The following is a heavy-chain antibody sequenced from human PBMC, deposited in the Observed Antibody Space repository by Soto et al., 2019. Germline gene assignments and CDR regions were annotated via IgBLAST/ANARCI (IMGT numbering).Heavy chain of an antibody. J-gene: IGHJ4*02. CDR3: ARGMYTIDY. D-gene: IGHD1-1*01. CDR1: GYTFTSYA. CDR2: INAGNGNT. V-gene: IGHV1-3*01. Sequence: QVQLVQSGAEVKKPGASVKVSCEASGYTFTSYAMHWVRQAPGQRLEWMGWINAGNGNTKYSQKFQGRVTITRDTSASTANMQLTSLTSEDTAVYFCARGMYTIDYWGQGTLVTVSS.